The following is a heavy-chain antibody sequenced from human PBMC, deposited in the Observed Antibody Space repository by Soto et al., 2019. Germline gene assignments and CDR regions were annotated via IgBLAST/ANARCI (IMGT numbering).Heavy chain of an antibody. CDR3: VSQRTTVITKAYFDY. V-gene: IGHV4-39*01. J-gene: IGHJ4*02. D-gene: IGHD4-4*01. Sequence: SETLPVTCTVSGGSVTNSSYYWGWIRQSPGKGLEWIGSVYYRGRSYSKSPVKSRVTISVDTAKTQFSLNLNSVTASDTAVYFCVSQRTTVITKAYFDYWAPGAIVTVSS. CDR1: GGSVTNSSYY. CDR2: VYYRGRS.